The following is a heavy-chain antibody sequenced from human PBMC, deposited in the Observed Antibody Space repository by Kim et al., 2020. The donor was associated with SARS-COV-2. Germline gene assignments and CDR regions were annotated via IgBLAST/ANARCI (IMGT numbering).Heavy chain of an antibody. CDR2: ISGSGGST. J-gene: IGHJ4*02. D-gene: IGHD2-2*01. CDR3: AKWDCSSTSCFVGDYGPHFDY. Sequence: GGSLRLSCAASGFTFSSYAMSWVRQAPGKGLEWVSAISGSGGSTYYADSVKGRFTISRDNSKNTLYLQMNSLRAEDTAVYYCAKWDCSSTSCFVGDYGPHFDYWGQGTLVTVSS. V-gene: IGHV3-23*01. CDR1: GFTFSSYA.